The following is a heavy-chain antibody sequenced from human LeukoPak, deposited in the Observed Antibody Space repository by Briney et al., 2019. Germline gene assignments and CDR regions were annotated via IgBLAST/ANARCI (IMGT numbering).Heavy chain of an antibody. Sequence: SVKVSCKASGGTFSSYAISWVRQAPGQGLEWMGRIIPILGIANYAQKFQGRVTITADKSTSTAYMELSSLRSEDTAVYYCARAPRPYYYDSSGYFPRGYYGMDVWGRGTTVTVSS. CDR2: IIPILGIA. D-gene: IGHD3-22*01. CDR3: ARAPRPYYYDSSGYFPRGYYGMDV. J-gene: IGHJ6*02. CDR1: GGTFSSYA. V-gene: IGHV1-69*04.